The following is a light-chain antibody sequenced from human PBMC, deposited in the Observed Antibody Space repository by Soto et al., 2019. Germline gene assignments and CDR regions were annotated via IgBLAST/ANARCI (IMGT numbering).Light chain of an antibody. V-gene: IGKV3-15*01. CDR1: QSVSNN. CDR2: GAS. Sequence: ETVMTQSPGTLSVSPGERATLSCRANQSVSNNLAWYQHKPGQAPRLLIHGASTRAPGIPARFSGSGSGTEFTLTISSLQSEDFAVYYCQQQSNWPRTFGQGTKVDIK. CDR3: QQQSNWPRT. J-gene: IGKJ1*01.